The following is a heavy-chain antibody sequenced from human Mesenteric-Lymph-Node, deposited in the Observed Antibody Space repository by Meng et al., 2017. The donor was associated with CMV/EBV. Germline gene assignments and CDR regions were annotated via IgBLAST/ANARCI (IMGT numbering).Heavy chain of an antibody. J-gene: IGHJ6*02. CDR1: GYTPINYP. CDR2: INTNTGNP. D-gene: IGHD3-10*01. V-gene: IGHV7-4-1*02. Sequence: ASVKVSCKASGYTPINYPINWVRQAPGQGLEWMGWINTNTGNPTYAQGFTGRLVFSLDTSVSTAYLQISSPKAEDTAVYYCGRDFPGMDVWGQGTTVTVSS. CDR3: GRDFPGMDV.